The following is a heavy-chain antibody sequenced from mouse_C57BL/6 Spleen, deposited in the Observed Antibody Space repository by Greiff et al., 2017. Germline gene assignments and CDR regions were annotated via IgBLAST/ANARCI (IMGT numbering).Heavy chain of an antibody. CDR2: INPNNGGT. D-gene: IGHD2-4*01. Sequence: EVQLQQSGPELVKPGASVKMSCKASGYTFTDYNMHWVKQSHGKSLEWIGYINPNNGGTSYNQKFKGKATLTVNKSSSTAYMELRSLTSEDSAVYYCARAAYYDSTWFAYWGQGTLVTVSA. CDR1: GYTFTDYN. J-gene: IGHJ3*01. V-gene: IGHV1-22*01. CDR3: ARAAYYDSTWFAY.